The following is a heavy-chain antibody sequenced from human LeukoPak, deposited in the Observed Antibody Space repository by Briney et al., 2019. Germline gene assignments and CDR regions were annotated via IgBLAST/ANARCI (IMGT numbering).Heavy chain of an antibody. CDR2: ISSSGSTI. J-gene: IGHJ6*04. CDR3: ARAVGAIYGTDV. CDR1: GFTFSSYE. Sequence: TGGSLRLSCAASGFTFSSYEVNWVRQAPGKGLEWVSYISSSGSTIYYADSVKGRFTISRDNAKNSLYLQMNSLRAEDTAVYYCARAVGAIYGTDVWGKGTTVTVSS. V-gene: IGHV3-48*03.